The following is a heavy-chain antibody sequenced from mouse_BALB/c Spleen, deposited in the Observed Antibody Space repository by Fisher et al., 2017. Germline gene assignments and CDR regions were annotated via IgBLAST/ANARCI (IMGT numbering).Heavy chain of an antibody. CDR3: ARGGFDV. V-gene: IGHV1-26*01. J-gene: IGHJ1*01. Sequence: KFKGKATLTVDKSSSTAYMELRSLTSEDSAVYYCARGGFDVWGAGTTVTVSS.